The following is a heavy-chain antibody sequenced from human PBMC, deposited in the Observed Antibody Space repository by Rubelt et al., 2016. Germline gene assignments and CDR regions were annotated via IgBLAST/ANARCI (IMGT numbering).Heavy chain of an antibody. Sequence: QLQLQESGPGLVKPSETLSLTCSVSGGSISSGNYYWGWIRQPPGKGLEWIGSIYYSGSTYYNPSLKSLVTLAADTSNNQSALKLGSVTAADTAGDYCARLQWELSTIDFWGQGTLVTVSS. V-gene: IGHV4-39*07. CDR2: IYYSGST. D-gene: IGHD1-26*01. CDR1: GGSISSGNYY. CDR3: ARLQWELSTIDF. J-gene: IGHJ4*02.